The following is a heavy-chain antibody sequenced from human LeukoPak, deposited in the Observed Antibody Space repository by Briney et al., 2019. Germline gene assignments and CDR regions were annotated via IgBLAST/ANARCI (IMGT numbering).Heavy chain of an antibody. D-gene: IGHD2-2*01. CDR3: AKGGRYCSSTSCYYSH. J-gene: IGHJ4*02. V-gene: IGHV3-23*01. CDR2: ISGSGGST. Sequence: GGSLSLSGAASGFTFSSFAMSWVRQAQGKGLEWVSFISGSGGSTYYADSVKGRFTISRDNSKNTLYLQMNSLRAEDTAVYYCAKGGRYCSSTSCYYSHWGQGTLVTVSS. CDR1: GFTFSSFA.